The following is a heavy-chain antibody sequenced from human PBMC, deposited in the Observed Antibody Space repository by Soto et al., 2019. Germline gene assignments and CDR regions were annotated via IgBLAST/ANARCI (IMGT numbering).Heavy chain of an antibody. CDR1: GGSISSYY. Sequence: SETLSLTCTVSGGSISSYYWGWIRQPPGKGLEWIGCIYYSGSTYYNPSLKSRVTISVDTSKNHFSLKLSSVTAADTAVYYCATQEVGGSYVYTFDPWGQGTLVTVSS. CDR2: IYYSGST. J-gene: IGHJ5*02. CDR3: ATQEVGGSYVYTFDP. D-gene: IGHD1-26*01. V-gene: IGHV4-59*04.